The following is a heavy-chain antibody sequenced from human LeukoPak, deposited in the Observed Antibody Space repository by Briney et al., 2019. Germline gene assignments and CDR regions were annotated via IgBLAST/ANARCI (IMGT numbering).Heavy chain of an antibody. CDR3: ARGYYDSSGYYVDY. J-gene: IGHJ4*01. V-gene: IGHV4-31*03. D-gene: IGHD3-22*01. CDR1: GGSISSGGYY. CDR2: IYYSGST. Sequence: SETLSFTCTVSGGSISSGGYYWSWIRQHPGKGLEWIGYIYYSGSTYYNPSLKSRVTISVDTSKNQFSLKLSSVTAADTAVYYCARGYYDSSGYYVDYWGHGTLVTVSS.